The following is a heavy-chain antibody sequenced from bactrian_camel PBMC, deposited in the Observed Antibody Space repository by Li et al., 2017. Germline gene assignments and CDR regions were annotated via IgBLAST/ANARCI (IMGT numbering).Heavy chain of an antibody. CDR1: GYTFSNYA. D-gene: IGHD2*01. Sequence: QVQLVESGGGSVQAGGSLRLSCVASGYTFSNYAMTWVRHPPGKGLEWVSIIYNDGSSMYYADSVKGRFTISRDNAMNTVYLQMNSLKPEDTALYYCANPLDSSDNYWGQGTQVTVS. CDR2: IYNDGSSM. CDR3: ANPLDSSDNY. J-gene: IGHJ4*01. V-gene: IGHV3S14*01.